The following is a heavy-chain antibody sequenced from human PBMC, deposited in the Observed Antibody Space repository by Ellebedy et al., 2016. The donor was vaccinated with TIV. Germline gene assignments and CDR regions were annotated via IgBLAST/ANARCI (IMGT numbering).Heavy chain of an antibody. D-gene: IGHD5-18*01. CDR3: ARSIQLWLHYYYGMDV. V-gene: IGHV3-30*03. Sequence: GGSLRLXCAASGFTFSSYGMHWVRQAPGKGLEWVAVISYDGSNKYYADSVKGRFTISRDNSKNTLYLQMNSLRAEDTAVYYCARSIQLWLHYYYGMDVWGQGTTVTVSS. J-gene: IGHJ6*02. CDR2: ISYDGSNK. CDR1: GFTFSSYG.